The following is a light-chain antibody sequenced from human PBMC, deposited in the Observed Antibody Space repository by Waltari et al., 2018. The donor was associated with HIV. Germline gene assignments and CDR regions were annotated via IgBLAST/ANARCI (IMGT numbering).Light chain of an antibody. Sequence: QSVLTQPPSASGTPGQTVTLSCSGRTSNIETDWVCWYQQLPGKAPNLLIIRNHQRPSGVPARFSSSKSGASASLVISGLRSEDEADYYCGVWDSRLSERLFGGGTKLTVL. CDR2: RNH. V-gene: IGLV1-47*01. CDR1: TSNIETDW. CDR3: GVWDSRLSERL. J-gene: IGLJ3*02.